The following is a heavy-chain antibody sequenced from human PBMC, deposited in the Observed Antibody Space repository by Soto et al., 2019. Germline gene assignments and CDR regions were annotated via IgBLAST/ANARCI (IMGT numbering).Heavy chain of an antibody. D-gene: IGHD3-22*01. V-gene: IGHV1-69*13. CDR2: IIPIFGTA. Sequence: SVKVSCKASGGTFSSYAISWVRQAPGQGLEWMGGIIPIFGTANYAQKFQGRVTITADESTSTAYMELSSLRSEDTAVYYCARFPPILNYDSSGYYFDYWGKGTLVTVSS. J-gene: IGHJ4*02. CDR1: GGTFSSYA. CDR3: ARFPPILNYDSSGYYFDY.